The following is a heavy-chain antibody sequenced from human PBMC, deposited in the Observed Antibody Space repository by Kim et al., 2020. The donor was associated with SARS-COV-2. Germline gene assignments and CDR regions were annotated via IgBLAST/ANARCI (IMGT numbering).Heavy chain of an antibody. Sequence: SVKVSCKASGGTFSSYAISWVRQAPGQGLEWMGGIIPIFGTANYAQKFQGRVTITADESTSTAYMELSSLRSEDTAVYYCARRGSSSSGVEYFQHWGQGTLVTVSS. CDR2: IIPIFGTA. J-gene: IGHJ1*01. V-gene: IGHV1-69*13. D-gene: IGHD6-6*01. CDR1: GGTFSSYA. CDR3: ARRGSSSSGVEYFQH.